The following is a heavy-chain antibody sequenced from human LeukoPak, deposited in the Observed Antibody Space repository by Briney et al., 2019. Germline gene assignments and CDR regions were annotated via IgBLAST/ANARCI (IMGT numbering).Heavy chain of an antibody. CDR2: IKQDGSKK. J-gene: IGHJ3*02. Sequence: GGSLRLSCAASGFTFSSYWMSWVRQAPGKGLEWEANIKQDGSKKYYVDSVKGRFTISRDNAKNSLYLQMNSLRAEDTAVYYCARDVAFSTMIETRGAFDIWGQGTMVTVSS. D-gene: IGHD3-22*01. CDR1: GFTFSSYW. V-gene: IGHV3-7*01. CDR3: ARDVAFSTMIETRGAFDI.